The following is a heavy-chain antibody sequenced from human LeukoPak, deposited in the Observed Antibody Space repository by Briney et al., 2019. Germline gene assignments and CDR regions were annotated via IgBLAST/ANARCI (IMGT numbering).Heavy chain of an antibody. V-gene: IGHV1-18*01. CDR3: AREPRRDSSGYYTYYFDY. CDR1: GYTFTSYG. Sequence: ASVKVSCKASGYTFTSYGISWVRQAPGQGLEWMGWIGAYNGNTNYAQKLQGRVTMTTDTSTSTAYMELRSLRSDDTAVYYCAREPRRDSSGYYTYYFDYWGQGTLVTVSS. J-gene: IGHJ4*02. D-gene: IGHD3-22*01. CDR2: IGAYNGNT.